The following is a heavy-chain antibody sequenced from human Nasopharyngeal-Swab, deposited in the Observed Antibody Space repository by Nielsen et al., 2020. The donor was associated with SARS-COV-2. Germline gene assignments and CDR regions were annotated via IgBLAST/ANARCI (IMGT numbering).Heavy chain of an antibody. Sequence: ASVKVSCKASGYTFTRYGISWVRQAPGQGLKWMGWVSAYNGNTNYAQKLQGRVTMTTDTSTSTAYMELRSLRSDDTAVYYCARVGTPRSYYYYYGMDVWGQGTTVTVSS. J-gene: IGHJ6*02. D-gene: IGHD1/OR15-1a*01. CDR2: VSAYNGNT. V-gene: IGHV1-18*01. CDR3: ARVGTPRSYYYYYGMDV. CDR1: GYTFTRYG.